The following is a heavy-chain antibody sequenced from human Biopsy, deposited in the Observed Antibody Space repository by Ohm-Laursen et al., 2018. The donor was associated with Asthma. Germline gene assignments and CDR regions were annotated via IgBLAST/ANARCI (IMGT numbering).Heavy chain of an antibody. CDR1: GYTFNSAG. J-gene: IGHJ6*02. D-gene: IGHD2-15*01. Sequence: ASSVKVSCKASGYTFNSAGITWVRQAPGQGLEWMGGIIPMFGTTNYAQKFQGRVTITADESTSTAYMELSSLRSDDTAVYYCASPTYCSGSSCINNYYYALDVWGQGTTVTVS. V-gene: IGHV1-69*01. CDR2: IIPMFGTT. CDR3: ASPTYCSGSSCINNYYYALDV.